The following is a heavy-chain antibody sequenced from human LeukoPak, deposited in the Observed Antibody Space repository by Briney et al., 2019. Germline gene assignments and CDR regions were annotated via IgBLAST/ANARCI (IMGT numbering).Heavy chain of an antibody. CDR2: ILPDGSEK. CDR3: GRLARNAWYAVDY. D-gene: IGHD6-19*01. J-gene: IGHJ4*02. Sequence: GGSLRLSCAASGFTFSSNYMSWVRQAPGEGLEWVANILPDGSEKYYLDSVKGRFTISRDNPTNSLYLQINSLRAEDTALYYCGRLARNAWYAVDYWGQGTLVTVSS. CDR1: GFTFSSNY. V-gene: IGHV3-7*01.